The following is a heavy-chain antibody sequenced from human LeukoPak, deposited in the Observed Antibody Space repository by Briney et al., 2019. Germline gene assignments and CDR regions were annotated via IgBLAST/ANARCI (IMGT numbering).Heavy chain of an antibody. CDR1: GFTFSDYE. D-gene: IGHD6-13*01. CDR2: ITGSGSST. CDR3: TTLASGYSSPFDY. Sequence: GGSLRLSCAASGFTFSDYEMNWVRQAPGKGLEWVSTITGSGSSTYYADSVKGRFTISRDNSKNTLSLQMNSLRAEDTAVYYCTTLASGYSSPFDYWGQGTLVIVSS. J-gene: IGHJ4*02. V-gene: IGHV3-23*01.